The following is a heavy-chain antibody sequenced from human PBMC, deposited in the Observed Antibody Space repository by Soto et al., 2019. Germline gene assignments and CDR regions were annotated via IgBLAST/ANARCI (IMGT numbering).Heavy chain of an antibody. CDR3: ARGGRQQLIRTYWFDP. V-gene: IGHV4-34*01. CDR2: TNDSGGT. Sequence: SETLSLTCAVYGGSFNRYYWTWFRQPPGKGLEWIGETNDSGGTNYNPSLKSRVTISVDTSKNQFSLKLSSVTAADTAAYYCARGGRQQLIRTYWFDPWGQGTLVTVSS. J-gene: IGHJ5*02. D-gene: IGHD6-13*01. CDR1: GGSFNRYY.